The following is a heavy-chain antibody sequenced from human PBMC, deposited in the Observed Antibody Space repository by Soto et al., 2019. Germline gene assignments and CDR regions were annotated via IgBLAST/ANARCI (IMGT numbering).Heavy chain of an antibody. Sequence: ASVKVSCKASGYTFTSYDINWVRQATGQGLEWMGWMNPNSGNTGYAQKFQGRVTMTRNTSISTAYMELSSLRSEDTAVYYCARGGDYYYYYYMDVWGEGPTVTVAS. CDR3: ARGGDYYYYYYMDV. J-gene: IGHJ6*03. D-gene: IGHD3-10*01. CDR1: GYTFTSYD. CDR2: MNPNSGNT. V-gene: IGHV1-8*01.